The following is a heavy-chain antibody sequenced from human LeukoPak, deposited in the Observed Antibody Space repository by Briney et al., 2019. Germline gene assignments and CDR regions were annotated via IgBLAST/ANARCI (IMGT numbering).Heavy chain of an antibody. J-gene: IGHJ4*02. Sequence: SQTLSLTCAISGDSVSSNSVAWNWIRQSPSRGLEWLGSTYYNSKWYVNYADSVKSRTTINPDTSKNQFTLQLNSVTPGDTAVYFCGRGTYTALDYRGPGTLVTVSS. V-gene: IGHV6-1*01. CDR2: TYYNSKWYV. D-gene: IGHD1-14*01. CDR3: GRGTYTALDY. CDR1: GDSVSSNSVA.